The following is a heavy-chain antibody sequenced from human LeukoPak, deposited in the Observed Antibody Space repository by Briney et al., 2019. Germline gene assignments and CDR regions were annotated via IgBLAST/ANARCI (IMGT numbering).Heavy chain of an antibody. CDR3: ARDSSVVPAVANWYFDL. D-gene: IGHD2-2*01. J-gene: IGHJ2*01. CDR1: GGSISSYY. Sequence: SETLSLTCTVSGGSISSYYWSWIRQPPGKGLEWIGYIYYSGSTNYNPSLKSRVTMSLDTSRNQFSLKLTSVTAADTAIYYCARDSSVVPAVANWYFDLWGRGTLVTVSP. V-gene: IGHV4-59*01. CDR2: IYYSGST.